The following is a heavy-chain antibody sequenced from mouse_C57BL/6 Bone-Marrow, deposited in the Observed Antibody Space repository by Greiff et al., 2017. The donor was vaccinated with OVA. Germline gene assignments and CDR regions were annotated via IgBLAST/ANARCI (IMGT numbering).Heavy chain of an antibody. J-gene: IGHJ2*01. Sequence: VQLKESEGGLVQPGSSMKLSCTASGFTFSDYYMAWVRQVPEKGLEWVANINYDGSSTYYLDSLKSRFIISRDNAKNILYLQMSSLKSEDTATYYCARDRGTTAYYFDDWGKGTTLTVSS. CDR3: ARDRGTTAYYFDD. D-gene: IGHD1-2*01. CDR1: GFTFSDYY. CDR2: INYDGSST. V-gene: IGHV5-16*01.